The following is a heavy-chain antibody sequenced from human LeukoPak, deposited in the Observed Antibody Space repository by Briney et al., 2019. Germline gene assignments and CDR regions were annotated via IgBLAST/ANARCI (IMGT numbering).Heavy chain of an antibody. V-gene: IGHV3-23*01. CDR1: EFTFSSYA. Sequence: PGGSLRLSCTASEFTFSSYAMSWVRQAPGKGLEWVSRVRGSGGSTYYADSVMGRFTISRDNSKSTLFLQMSSLRAEDTAVYYCAKSSYYDSSGYYREYYFDYWGQGTLVTVSS. CDR2: VRGSGGST. D-gene: IGHD3-22*01. J-gene: IGHJ4*02. CDR3: AKSSYYDSSGYYREYYFDY.